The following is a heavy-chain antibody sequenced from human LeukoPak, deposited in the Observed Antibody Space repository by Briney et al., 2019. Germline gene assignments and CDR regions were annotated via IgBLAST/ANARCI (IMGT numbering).Heavy chain of an antibody. CDR3: ARDPYYGSGSYNFFDY. CDR1: GYIFTTYY. Sequence: ASVIDSCKASGYIFTTYYMHWVRQAPGQGLEWMGIVNPSGGSTTYAQKFQGRVTMTRDTSTSTVYMELSSLRSEDTAVYYCARDPYYGSGSYNFFDYWRKGTMVTVSS. V-gene: IGHV1-46*01. J-gene: IGHJ4*02. CDR2: VNPSGGST. D-gene: IGHD3-10*01.